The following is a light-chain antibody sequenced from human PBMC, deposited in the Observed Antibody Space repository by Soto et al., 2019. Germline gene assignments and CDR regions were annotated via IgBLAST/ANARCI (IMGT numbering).Light chain of an antibody. CDR3: QQGHNWPLT. CDR2: GAS. Sequence: EIVMTQSPATLSLSPGERAALSCRASQSMNSELAWYQQKPGQPPRLLIYGASTRATGVPASFTGSESGSEFTLTISGLQSEDFAVYYCQQGHNWPLTFGQGTRLEI. CDR1: QSMNSE. J-gene: IGKJ2*01. V-gene: IGKV3-15*01.